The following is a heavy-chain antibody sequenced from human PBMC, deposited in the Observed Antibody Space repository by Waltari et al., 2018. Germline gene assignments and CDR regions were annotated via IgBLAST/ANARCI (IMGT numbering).Heavy chain of an antibody. CDR2: ISSSTTT. D-gene: IGHD5-12*01. J-gene: IGHJ3*02. CDR3: ARGRHGYIQDVFDI. Sequence: EVQLVESGGGMVQPGESLRLSGAAYGFPLSYFTMNWVRQSPGKGLEWVSYISSSTTTYYADYVKGRFTISRDNAKNSLYLQMNSLRAEDTALYYCARGRHGYIQDVFDIWGQGTMVSVSS. V-gene: IGHV3-48*01. CDR1: GFPLSYFT.